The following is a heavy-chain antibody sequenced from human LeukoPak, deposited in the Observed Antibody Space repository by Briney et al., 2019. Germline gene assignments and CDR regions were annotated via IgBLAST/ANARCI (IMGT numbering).Heavy chain of an antibody. CDR1: GFTVSSNY. J-gene: IGHJ4*02. D-gene: IGHD4-17*01. CDR3: AKEGEYGDYYY. V-gene: IGHV3-66*02. Sequence: PGGSLRLSCAASGFTVSSNYMNWVRQAPGKGLEWVSVIYSGGSTYYADSVKGRFTISRDNSKNTLYLQMNSLRAEDTAVYYCAKEGEYGDYYYWGQGTLVTVSS. CDR2: IYSGGST.